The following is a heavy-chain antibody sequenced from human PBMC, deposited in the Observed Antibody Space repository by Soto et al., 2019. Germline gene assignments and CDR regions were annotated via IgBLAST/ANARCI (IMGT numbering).Heavy chain of an antibody. D-gene: IGHD2-2*01. V-gene: IGHV3-21*06. CDR3: ARDSDCHSTSCFFPPHV. Sequence: GWSLKLSCSAAGFTFSDENMSWVRQVPGKGLEWVSVISGGGSYIFYADSVQGRFSISRDNPKNSLFLEMNSLRVEDTAVYYCARDSDCHSTSCFFPPHVWGQGTTVTVSS. J-gene: IGHJ6*02. CDR1: GFTFSDEN. CDR2: ISGGGSYI.